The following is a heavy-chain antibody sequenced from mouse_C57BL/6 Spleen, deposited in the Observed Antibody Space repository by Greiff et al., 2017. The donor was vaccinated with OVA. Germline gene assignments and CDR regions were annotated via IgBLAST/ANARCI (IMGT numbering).Heavy chain of an antibody. CDR2: ISYDGSN. CDR1: GYSITSGYY. V-gene: IGHV3-6*01. D-gene: IGHD3-1*01. J-gene: IGHJ2*01. Sequence: EVQLVESGPGLVKPSQSLSLTCSVTGYSITSGYYWNWIRQFPGNKLEWMGYISYDGSNNYNPSLKNRISITRDTSKNQFFLKLNSVTTEDTATYYCARGGGLSYYFDYWGQGTTLTVSS. CDR3: ARGGGLSYYFDY.